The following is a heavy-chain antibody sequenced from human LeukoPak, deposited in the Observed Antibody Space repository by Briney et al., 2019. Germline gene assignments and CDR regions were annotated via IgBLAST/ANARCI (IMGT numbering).Heavy chain of an antibody. CDR1: GLTFSSYG. D-gene: IGHD2-15*01. Sequence: GGSLRLSCAASGLTFSSYGMHWVRQAPGKGLEWVAFIRYDGSNKYYADSVKGRFTISRDNAKNSLYLQMNSLRAEDTAVYYCARDPSVVVAATPEDAFDIWGQGTMVTVSS. J-gene: IGHJ3*02. V-gene: IGHV3-30*02. CDR2: IRYDGSNK. CDR3: ARDPSVVVAATPEDAFDI.